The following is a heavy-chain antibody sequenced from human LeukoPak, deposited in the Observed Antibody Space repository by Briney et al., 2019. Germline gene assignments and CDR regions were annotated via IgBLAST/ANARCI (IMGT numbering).Heavy chain of an antibody. J-gene: IGHJ3*02. CDR2: IYYSGST. V-gene: IGHV4-59*08. CDR1: GGSISSYY. Sequence: SETLSLTCTVSGGSISSYYWSWIWQPPGKGLEWIGYIYYSGSTNYNPSLESRVTMSVDTSKNQFSLKLRSVTAADTAVYYCARPGVGSGRYGAFDIWGQGTMVTVSS. CDR3: ARPGVGSGRYGAFDI. D-gene: IGHD5-18*01.